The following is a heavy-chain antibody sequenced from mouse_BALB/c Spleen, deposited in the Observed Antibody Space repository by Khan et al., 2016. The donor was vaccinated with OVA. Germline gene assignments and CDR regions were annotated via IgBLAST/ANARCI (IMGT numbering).Heavy chain of an antibody. V-gene: IGHV9-3-1*01. CDR1: GYTYTNYV. CDR2: INTYTGET. CDR3: TRFHGGY. J-gene: IGHJ2*01. Sequence: QIQLVQSGPELKKPGETVKISCKASGYTYTNYVMNWVKQSPGKGLKWMGWINTYTGETTYADDFKGRFAFSLETSASTAYLQINSLINEDTATYFCTRFHGGYWGQGTTLTVSS.